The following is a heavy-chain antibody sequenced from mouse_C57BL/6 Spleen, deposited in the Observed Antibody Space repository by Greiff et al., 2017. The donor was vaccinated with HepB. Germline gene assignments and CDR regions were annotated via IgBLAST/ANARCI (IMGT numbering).Heavy chain of an antibody. Sequence: DVKLQESGGGLVQPGGSMKLSCVASGFTFSNYWMNWVRQSPEKGLEWVAQIRLKSDNYATHYAESVKGRFTISRDYSKSSVYLQMNNLRAEDTGIYYCTVYDYAYWGQGTLVTVSA. V-gene: IGHV6-3*01. CDR3: TVYDYAY. J-gene: IGHJ3*01. D-gene: IGHD2-4*01. CDR2: IRLKSDNYAT. CDR1: GFTFSNYW.